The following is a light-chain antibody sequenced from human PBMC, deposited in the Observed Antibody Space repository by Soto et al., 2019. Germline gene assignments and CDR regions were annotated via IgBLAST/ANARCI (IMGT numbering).Light chain of an antibody. Sequence: DIQMTQSPSTLSASVGDRVTITCRASQSISSWLAWYQQKPGKAPKLLIYDASSLESGVPSRFSGSGSGTEFTLTISSLQPDDFATYYCQQFHNLPYTFGPGTKGDIK. CDR1: QSISSW. J-gene: IGKJ3*01. CDR3: QQFHNLPYT. V-gene: IGKV1-5*01. CDR2: DAS.